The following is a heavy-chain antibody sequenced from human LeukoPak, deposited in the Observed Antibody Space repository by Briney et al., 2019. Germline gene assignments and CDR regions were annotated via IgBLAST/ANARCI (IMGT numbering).Heavy chain of an antibody. CDR3: ARVYSSSWILPIYYFDY. V-gene: IGHV1-2*02. D-gene: IGHD6-13*01. J-gene: IGHJ4*02. CDR1: GYTFTGYY. Sequence: ASVKVSCKASGYTFTGYYMHWVRQAPGQGLEWMGWINPNSGGTNYARKFQGRVTMTRDTSISTAYMELSRLRSDDTAVYYCARVYSSSWILPIYYFDYWGQGTLVTVSS. CDR2: INPNSGGT.